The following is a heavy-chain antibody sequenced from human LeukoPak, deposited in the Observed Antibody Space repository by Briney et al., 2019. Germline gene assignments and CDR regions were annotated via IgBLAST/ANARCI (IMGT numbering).Heavy chain of an antibody. CDR2: SNPNSGGT. Sequence: ASVKVSCKASGYTFTGYYMHWVRQAPGQGLEWMGRSNPNSGGTNYAQKFQGRVTMTRDTSISTAYMELSRLRSDDTAVYYCARDRRYYGSGSYRYWGQGTLVTVSS. CDR3: ARDRRYYGSGSYRY. V-gene: IGHV1-2*06. J-gene: IGHJ4*02. CDR1: GYTFTGYY. D-gene: IGHD3-10*01.